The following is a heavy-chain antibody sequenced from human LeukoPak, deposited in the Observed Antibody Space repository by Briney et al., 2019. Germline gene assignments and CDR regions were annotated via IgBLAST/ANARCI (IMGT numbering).Heavy chain of an antibody. CDR3: AKHYYGSGSCYREETDY. Sequence: GGSLRLSCAASGFTFSSYGMHWVRQAPGKGLEWVAVISYDGSNKYYADSVKGRFTISRDNSKNTLYLQMNSLRAEDTAVYYCAKHYYGSGSCYREETDYWGQGTLVTVSS. J-gene: IGHJ4*02. CDR2: ISYDGSNK. CDR1: GFTFSSYG. D-gene: IGHD3-10*01. V-gene: IGHV3-30*18.